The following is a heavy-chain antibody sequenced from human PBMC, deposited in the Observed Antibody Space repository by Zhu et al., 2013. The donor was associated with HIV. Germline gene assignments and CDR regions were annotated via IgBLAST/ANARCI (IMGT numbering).Heavy chain of an antibody. V-gene: IGHV1-2*02. CDR1: GYTFTGYY. CDR2: INPNSGGT. CDR3: ANYRSSEQHNWFDP. J-gene: IGHJ5*02. Sequence: QVQLVQSGAEVKKPGASVKVSCKASGYTFTGYYMHWVRQAPGQGLEWMGWINPNSGGTKYAQKFQGRVTMTRDTSISTAYMELSSLRSDDTAVYYCANYRSSEQHNWFDPWGQGTLVTVSS. D-gene: IGHD6-6*01.